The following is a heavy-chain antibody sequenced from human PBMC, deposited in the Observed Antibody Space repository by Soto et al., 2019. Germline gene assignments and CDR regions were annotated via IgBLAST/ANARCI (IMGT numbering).Heavy chain of an antibody. J-gene: IGHJ4*02. V-gene: IGHV4-34*01. CDR1: GGSFSGDY. CDR2: INHSGST. CDR3: ARSPRGYTSASYFDS. D-gene: IGHD5-18*01. Sequence: PAETLSLTCAVYGGSFSGDYWSWILQPPGKGLEWIGEINHSGSTNYNPSLKSRVTISVDTSKNQFSLKLSSVTAADTAVYYCARSPRGYTSASYFDSRAQRTPLPVSS.